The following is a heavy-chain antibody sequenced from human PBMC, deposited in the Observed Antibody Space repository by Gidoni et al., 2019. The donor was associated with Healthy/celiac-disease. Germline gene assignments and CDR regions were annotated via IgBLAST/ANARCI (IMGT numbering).Heavy chain of an antibody. CDR1: GGSLGSGGYY. V-gene: IGHV4-31*03. CDR3: ARDSRGSDYYYYMDV. Sequence: QVQLQESGPGLVKPSQTLSLTCPVSGGSLGSGGYYWSWIRQHPGKGLEWIGYIYYSGSTYYNPSLKSRVTISVDTSKNQFSLKLSSVTAADTAVYYCARDSRGSDYYYYMDVWGKGTTVTVSS. CDR2: IYYSGST. D-gene: IGHD3-16*01. J-gene: IGHJ6*03.